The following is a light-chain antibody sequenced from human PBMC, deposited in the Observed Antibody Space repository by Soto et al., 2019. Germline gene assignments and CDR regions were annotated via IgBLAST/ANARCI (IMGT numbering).Light chain of an antibody. CDR1: TSDVGRYKF. V-gene: IGLV2-8*01. CDR2: EVS. Sequence: QSALTQPASVSGSPGQSITISCTGTTSDVGRYKFVSWYQQHPGKAPKLLIYEVSNRPSGIPDRFSGSKSGYTAFLTVSGLQAEDEADYYCSSFVGGNTYVFGTGTKLTVL. J-gene: IGLJ1*01. CDR3: SSFVGGNTYV.